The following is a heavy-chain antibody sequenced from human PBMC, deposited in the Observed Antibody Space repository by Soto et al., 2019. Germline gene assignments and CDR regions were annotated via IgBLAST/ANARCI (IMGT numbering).Heavy chain of an antibody. CDR2: ISATGGST. D-gene: IGHD2-2*01. Sequence: GSLRLSCAASGFTFTSYAMSWVRQAPGKGLEWVSGISATGGSTYYADSVKGRFTISRDNSRNTLYLQMNSLRAEDTALYYCEKGGYCTSISCPRWFDPWGQGTLVTVSS. V-gene: IGHV3-23*01. CDR1: GFTFTSYA. CDR3: EKGGYCTSISCPRWFDP. J-gene: IGHJ5*02.